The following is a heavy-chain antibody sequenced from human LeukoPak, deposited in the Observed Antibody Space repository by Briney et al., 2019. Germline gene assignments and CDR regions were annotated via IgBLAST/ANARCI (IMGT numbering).Heavy chain of an antibody. V-gene: IGHV3-21*01. J-gene: IGHJ3*02. CDR1: GFTFRSYS. CDR3: ARGEGTTRPIDAFDI. CDR2: ISSSSSYK. D-gene: IGHD4-17*01. Sequence: GGSLRLSCAASGFTFRSYSMNWVRQTPGKGLEWVSSISSSSSYKYYADSVKGRFTIPRDNAKNALYLQINSLRAEDTAVFYCARGEGTTRPIDAFDIWGQGTMVTVSS.